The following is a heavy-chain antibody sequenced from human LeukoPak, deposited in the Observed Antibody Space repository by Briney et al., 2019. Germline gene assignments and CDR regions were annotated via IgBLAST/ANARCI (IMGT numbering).Heavy chain of an antibody. V-gene: IGHV3-21*01. CDR1: GFTSSSYT. Sequence: GGSLRLSCAGSGFTSSSYTMNWVRQAPGKGLEWVSSISSSATYIYYADSVRGRFTISRDDAKNSLFLHMNSLRAEDTAVYYCATWDDYGDYVAFEYWGQGTLVTVSS. D-gene: IGHD4-17*01. J-gene: IGHJ4*02. CDR3: ATWDDYGDYVAFEY. CDR2: ISSSATYI.